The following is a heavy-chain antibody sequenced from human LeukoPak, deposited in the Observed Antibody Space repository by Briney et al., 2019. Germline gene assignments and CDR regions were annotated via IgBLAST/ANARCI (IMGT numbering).Heavy chain of an antibody. J-gene: IGHJ6*02. CDR1: GFTFSSYA. Sequence: GGSLRLSCAASGFTFSSYAMHWVRQAPGKGLEWVAVISYDGSNKYYADSVKGRFTISRDNSKNTLYLQMNSLRAEDTAVYYCARDPRWYDVWDYYYGMDVWGQGTTVTVSS. D-gene: IGHD6-13*01. CDR3: ARDPRWYDVWDYYYGMDV. V-gene: IGHV3-30-3*01. CDR2: ISYDGSNK.